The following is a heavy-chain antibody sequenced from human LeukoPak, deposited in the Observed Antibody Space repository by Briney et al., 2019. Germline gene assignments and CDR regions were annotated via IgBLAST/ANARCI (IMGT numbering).Heavy chain of an antibody. V-gene: IGHV3-30*02. Sequence: GGSLRLSCAASGFPFNSYVMHWVRQAPGKGLEWVAVIWYDGSNKYYADSVKGRFTISRDNSKNTLYLQMSSLRPEDTAVYYCAKGAYLRYFEWLWANWGQGTLVTVSS. CDR3: AKGAYLRYFEWLWAN. CDR2: IWYDGSNK. D-gene: IGHD3-9*01. J-gene: IGHJ4*02. CDR1: GFPFNSYV.